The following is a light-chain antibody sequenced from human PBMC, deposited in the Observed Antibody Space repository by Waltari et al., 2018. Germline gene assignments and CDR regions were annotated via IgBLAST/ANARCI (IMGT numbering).Light chain of an antibody. J-gene: IGLJ7*01. CDR3: GTWDSSLSGAV. CDR1: PSNIGNNY. V-gene: IGLV1-51*02. CDR2: EDS. Sequence: QSVLTQPPSVSAAPGQRVTISCSGGPSNIGNNYVSLYRQFPGTAPKLLIYEDSERPSGVPGRFSGSKSGTSATLDITGLQAGDEADYYCGTWDSSLSGAVFGGGTHLTVL.